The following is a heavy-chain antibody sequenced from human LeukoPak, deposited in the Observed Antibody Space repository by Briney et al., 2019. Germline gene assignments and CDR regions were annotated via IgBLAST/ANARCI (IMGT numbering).Heavy chain of an antibody. V-gene: IGHV3-7*01. CDR3: AKDSNSGYVSVGPDY. CDR2: INQDVSRI. CDR1: GFTFSDHY. D-gene: IGHD5-12*01. J-gene: IGHJ4*02. Sequence: GGSLRLSCTASGFTFSDHYMSWFRLSPGKGLEWVASINQDVSRIHYADSVKGRFTISRDNSRNTLYLQMNGLRAEDTGVYSCAKDSNSGYVSVGPDYWGLGTLVTVSS.